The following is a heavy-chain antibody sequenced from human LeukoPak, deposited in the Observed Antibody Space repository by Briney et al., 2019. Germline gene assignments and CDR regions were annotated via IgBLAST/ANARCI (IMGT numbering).Heavy chain of an antibody. CDR2: ISYDGSNK. J-gene: IGHJ4*02. CDR1: GFTFSSYG. D-gene: IGHD3-22*01. Sequence: GRSLRLSCAASGFTFSSYGMHWVRQAPGKGLEWVAVISYDGSNKYYADSVKGRFTISRDNSKNTLYLQMNSLRAEDTAVYYCARGLWSRDSSGYYGPFDYWGQGTLVTVSS. CDR3: ARGLWSRDSSGYYGPFDY. V-gene: IGHV3-30*03.